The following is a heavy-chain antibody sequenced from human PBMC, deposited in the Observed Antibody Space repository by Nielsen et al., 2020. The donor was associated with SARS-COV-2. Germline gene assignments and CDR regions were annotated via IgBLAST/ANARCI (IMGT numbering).Heavy chain of an antibody. CDR2: ISFDERNK. V-gene: IGHV3-30*18. D-gene: IGHD1-26*01. J-gene: IGHJ4*02. Sequence: GGSLRLSCAASGFTFTSYGMHWVRQAPGRELEWVAVISFDERNKFYADSVKGRFTISRDNSKSTLYLQMNSLRAEDTAVYYCAKDQTVVGATAFDCWGQGTLVTVSS. CDR1: GFTFTSYG. CDR3: AKDQTVVGATAFDC.